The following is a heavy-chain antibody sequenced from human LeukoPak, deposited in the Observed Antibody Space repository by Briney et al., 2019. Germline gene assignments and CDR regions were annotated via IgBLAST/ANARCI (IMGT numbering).Heavy chain of an antibody. J-gene: IGHJ4*02. D-gene: IGHD3-16*02. CDR1: GFTFSSYA. CDR3: ARDSIMITFGGVIGSFDY. Sequence: GGSLRLSCAASGFTFSSYAMHWVRQAPGKGLEWVAVISYDGSNKYYADSVKGRFTISRDNSKNTLYLQMNSLRAEDTAVYYCARDSIMITFGGVIGSFDYWGQGTLVTVSS. CDR2: ISYDGSNK. V-gene: IGHV3-30-3*01.